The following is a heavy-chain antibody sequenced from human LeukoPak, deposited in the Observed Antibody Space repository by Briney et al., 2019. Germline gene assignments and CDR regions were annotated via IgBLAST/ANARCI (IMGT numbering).Heavy chain of an antibody. V-gene: IGHV4-59*01. J-gene: IGHJ6*03. CDR2: IYYSGST. Sequence: PSETLSLTCTVSGGSISSYYWSWIRQPPGKGLEWIGYIYYSGSTNYNPSLKSRVTISVDTSKNQFSLKLSSVTAADTAVDYCARAVDSSSWYMDYYYYMDVWGKGTTVTISS. D-gene: IGHD6-13*01. CDR3: ARAVDSSSWYMDYYYYMDV. CDR1: GGSISSYY.